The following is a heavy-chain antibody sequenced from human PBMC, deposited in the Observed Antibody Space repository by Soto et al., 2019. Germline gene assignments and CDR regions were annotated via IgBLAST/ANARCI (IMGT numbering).Heavy chain of an antibody. CDR3: AKDLQYGGYAFGP. CDR2: ISYDGSNK. Sequence: PGGSLRLSCAASGFTFSSYGMHWVRQAPGKGLEWVAVISYDGSNKYYADSVKGRFTISRDNSKNTLYLQMNSLRAEDTAVYYCAKDLQYGGYAFGPWGQGTLVTVSS. D-gene: IGHD5-12*01. CDR1: GFTFSSYG. J-gene: IGHJ5*02. V-gene: IGHV3-30*18.